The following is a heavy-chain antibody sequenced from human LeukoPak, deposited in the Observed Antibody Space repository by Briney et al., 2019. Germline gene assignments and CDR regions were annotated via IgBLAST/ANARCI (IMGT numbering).Heavy chain of an antibody. J-gene: IGHJ6*02. V-gene: IGHV4-59*01. CDR2: IYYSGST. Sequence: SETLSLTRTVSGGSISSYYWSWIRQPPGKGLEWIGYIYYSGSTNYNPSLKSRVTISVDTSENQFSLKLSSVTAADTAVYYCARDNWNYGSSMDVWGQGTTVTVSS. CDR3: ARDNWNYGSSMDV. CDR1: GGSISSYY. D-gene: IGHD1-7*01.